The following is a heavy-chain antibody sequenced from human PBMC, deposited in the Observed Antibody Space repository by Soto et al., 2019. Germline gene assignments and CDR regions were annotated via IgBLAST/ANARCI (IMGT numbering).Heavy chain of an antibody. CDR3: AKGSSGSYINWFGP. Sequence: ASVKVSCKTSGYTFTNYYIHWVRQAPGQGLEWMGIVNPSSGSTSYPQKFQGRVAMTRDTSTSTVYMDLSSLKSEDTAVYYCAKGSSGSYINWFGPWGQGTLVTVSS. CDR1: GYTFTNYY. CDR2: VNPSSGST. V-gene: IGHV1-46*01. J-gene: IGHJ5*02. D-gene: IGHD1-26*01.